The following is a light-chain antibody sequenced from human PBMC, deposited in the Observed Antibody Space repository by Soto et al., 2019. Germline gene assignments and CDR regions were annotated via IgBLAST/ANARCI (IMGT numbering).Light chain of an antibody. V-gene: IGLV2-23*01. Sequence: QSALTQPASVSGSPGQSITISCTGTRSDVGSYNLVSWYQQHPGKAPKLMIYEGSKRPSGVSNRFSDSKSGNTASLTISGLQAEDEADYYCCSYAGSSNVVFGGGTKLTVL. CDR2: EGS. CDR1: RSDVGSYNL. J-gene: IGLJ2*01. CDR3: CSYAGSSNVV.